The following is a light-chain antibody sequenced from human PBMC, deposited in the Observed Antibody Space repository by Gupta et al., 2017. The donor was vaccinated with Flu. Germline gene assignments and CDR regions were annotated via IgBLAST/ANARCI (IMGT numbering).Light chain of an antibody. V-gene: IGLV2-23*02. CDR1: SSDVGGYNL. CDR2: RVN. Sequence: QSALSPPTSVSGSPGPSITISCTGTSSDVGGYNLVSWYQQSPGKAPKLIIYRVNERPSGVSDRFSGSKSDNTASLTISGLQSEDEANYYCCSYKVLGSRLVFGGGTKLTVL. CDR3: CSYKVLGSRLV. J-gene: IGLJ2*01.